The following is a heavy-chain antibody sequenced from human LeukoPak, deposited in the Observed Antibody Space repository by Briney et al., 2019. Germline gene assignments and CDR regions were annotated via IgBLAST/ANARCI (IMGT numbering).Heavy chain of an antibody. Sequence: QPGGSLRLSCAVSGLTFSSYSLSWVRQAPGKGLEWVSAISSSGGSTYYADSVEGRFTISRDNSKNTLYLQMNSLRVEDTAVYYCAKYFAAVGSFDYWGQGTLVTVSS. CDR2: ISSSGGST. D-gene: IGHD6-13*01. CDR3: AKYFAAVGSFDY. J-gene: IGHJ4*02. CDR1: GLTFSSYS. V-gene: IGHV3-23*01.